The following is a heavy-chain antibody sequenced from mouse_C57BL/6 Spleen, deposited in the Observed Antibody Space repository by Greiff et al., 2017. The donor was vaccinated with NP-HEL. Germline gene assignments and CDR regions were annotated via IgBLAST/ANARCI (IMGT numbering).Heavy chain of an antibody. CDR1: GFTFSDYG. D-gene: IGHD1-1*01. V-gene: IGHV5-17*01. J-gene: IGHJ4*01. Sequence: EVMLVESGGGLVKPGGSLKLSCAASGFTFSDYGMHWVRQAPEKGLEWVAYISSGSSTIYYADTVKGRFTISRDNAKNTLFLQMTSLRSEDTAMYYCANYYGSSRYYAMDDWGQGTSVTVAS. CDR2: ISSGSSTI. CDR3: ANYYGSSRYYAMDD.